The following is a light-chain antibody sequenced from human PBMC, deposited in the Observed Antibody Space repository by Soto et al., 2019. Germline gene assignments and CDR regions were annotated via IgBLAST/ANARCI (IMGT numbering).Light chain of an antibody. CDR3: SSYTGSSTPYV. CDR1: SSDVGGYNY. J-gene: IGLJ1*01. Sequence: QSALTQPASVSGSPGQSITISCTGTSSDVGGYNYVSWYQQHPGKAPKLMIYDVSNRPSGVSNRFSGSKSGNTASLAISGLRAEDEADYYCSSYTGSSTPYVFGTGTKLTVL. V-gene: IGLV2-14*01. CDR2: DVS.